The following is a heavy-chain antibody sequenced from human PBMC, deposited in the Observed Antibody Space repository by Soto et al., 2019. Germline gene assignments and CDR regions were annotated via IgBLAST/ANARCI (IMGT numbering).Heavy chain of an antibody. Sequence: QVQLVESGGGVVQPGRSLRLSCAASGFTVSSYGMHWVRQAPGKGLEWVAVISYDGSNKYYADSVKGRFTISRDNSKNTLYLQMNSLRAEDTAVYYCARSPSSVSYLAYFDYWGQGTLVTVSS. CDR1: GFTVSSYG. V-gene: IGHV3-30*03. D-gene: IGHD1-26*01. CDR2: ISYDGSNK. J-gene: IGHJ4*02. CDR3: ARSPSSVSYLAYFDY.